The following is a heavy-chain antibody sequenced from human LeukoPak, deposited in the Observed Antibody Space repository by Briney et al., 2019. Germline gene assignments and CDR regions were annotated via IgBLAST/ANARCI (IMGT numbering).Heavy chain of an antibody. CDR2: ITYDGSNK. Sequence: GGSLRLSCAASGFTFSSYAMHWVRQAPGKGLEWVAVITYDGSNKYYADSVKGRFTISRDNSKNTLYLQMNSLRAEDTAVYYCAREPKHDSGSYYLDYYYYMDVWGKGTTVTVSS. CDR1: GFTFSSYA. J-gene: IGHJ6*03. D-gene: IGHD1-26*01. V-gene: IGHV3-30*04. CDR3: AREPKHDSGSYYLDYYYYMDV.